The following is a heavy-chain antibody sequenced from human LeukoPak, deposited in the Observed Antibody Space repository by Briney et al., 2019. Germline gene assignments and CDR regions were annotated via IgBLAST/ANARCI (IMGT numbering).Heavy chain of an antibody. CDR2: AYTGGST. D-gene: IGHD3-10*01. CDR1: GVSVSNSY. V-gene: IGHV4-4*07. J-gene: IGHJ5*02. CDR3: GRDTCMGSRPT. Sequence: PSETLSLTCAVSGVSVSNSYWSWIRLPAGKGLEWIGRAYTGGSTNYNPSLKSRVTMSVDTSKNEFSLKLSSVSAADTAVYYCGRDTCMGSRPTWGPGTQVIVSS.